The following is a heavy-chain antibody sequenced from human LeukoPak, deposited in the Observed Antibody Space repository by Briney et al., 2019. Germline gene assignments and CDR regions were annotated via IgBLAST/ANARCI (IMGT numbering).Heavy chain of an antibody. D-gene: IGHD2-8*01. CDR2: ISSSGSTI. Sequence: PGGSLRLSCAASGFTFSSYEMNWVRQAPGKGLEWVSYISSSGSTIYYADSVKGRFTVSRDNAKNSLYLQMNSLRAEDTAVYYCARDQAGFCTHGSCYGSDYWGLGALVTVSS. V-gene: IGHV3-48*03. CDR1: GFTFSSYE. CDR3: ARDQAGFCTHGSCYGSDY. J-gene: IGHJ4*02.